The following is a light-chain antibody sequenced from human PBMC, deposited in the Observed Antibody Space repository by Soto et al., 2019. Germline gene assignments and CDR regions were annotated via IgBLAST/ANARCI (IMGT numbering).Light chain of an antibody. CDR2: EVS. J-gene: IGLJ1*01. V-gene: IGLV2-14*01. CDR3: SSYTSSRAYV. Sequence: QSALTQPASVSGSPEQSITISCTGTSSDVGGYNYVSWYQQQSGKAPKLMIHEVSNRPSGVSSRFSGSKSGNTASLTISGLQAEDEADYYCSSYTSSRAYVFGIGTKLTVL. CDR1: SSDVGGYNY.